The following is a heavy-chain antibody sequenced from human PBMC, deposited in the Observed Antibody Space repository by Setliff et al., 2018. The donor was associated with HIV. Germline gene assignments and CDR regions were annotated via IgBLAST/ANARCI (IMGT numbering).Heavy chain of an antibody. J-gene: IGHJ6*02. V-gene: IGHV4-4*02. CDR3: ARESDCSSARCQAALEWLEWNYYYGMDV. D-gene: IGHD3-3*01. Sequence: PSETLSLTCTVSGGSITRTPYYWWTWVRQPPGKGLEWIGEIYHSEYTNYNASLKSRVTISVDTSKNQFSLKLSSVTAADTAVYYCARESDCSSARCQAALEWLEWNYYYGMDVWGQGTTVTVSS. CDR2: IYHSEYT. CDR1: GGSITRTPYYW.